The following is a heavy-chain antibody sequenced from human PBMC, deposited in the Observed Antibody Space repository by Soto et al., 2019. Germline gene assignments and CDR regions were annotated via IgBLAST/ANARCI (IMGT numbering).Heavy chain of an antibody. Sequence: EVQLLESGGGLARPGGSLRLSCVASGFIFSDYAMTWIRQAPGKGLEWVATISASGGNIEYTDSLKGRFTISRDNSKKTVNLQINGLTADDTAVHYCAKVAGGLGYCDRWGRGTLVTVSS. V-gene: IGHV3-23*01. D-gene: IGHD3-16*01. CDR3: AKVAGGLGYCDR. CDR1: GFIFSDYA. J-gene: IGHJ2*01. CDR2: ISASGGNI.